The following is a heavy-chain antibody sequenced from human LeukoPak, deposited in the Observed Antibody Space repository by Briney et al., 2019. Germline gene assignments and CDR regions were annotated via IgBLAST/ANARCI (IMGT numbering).Heavy chain of an antibody. J-gene: IGHJ4*02. D-gene: IGHD6-6*01. CDR3: ARNPSIAARPFDY. CDR2: MYHSGST. Sequence: SETLSLTCTVSAYSISSGYYWGWIRQPPGKGLEWIGSMYHSGSTYYNPSLKSRVTMSVDTSKNQFFLKVTSVTAADTAMYYCARNPSIAARPFDYWGQGTLVTVPS. V-gene: IGHV4-38-2*02. CDR1: AYSISSGYY.